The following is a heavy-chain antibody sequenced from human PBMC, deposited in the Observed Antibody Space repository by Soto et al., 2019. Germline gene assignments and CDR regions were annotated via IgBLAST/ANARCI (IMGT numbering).Heavy chain of an antibody. V-gene: IGHV4-59*01. CDR2: IYYSGST. D-gene: IGHD3-10*01. Sequence: PSETLSLTCTVSGGSISNYHWNWIRQAPGKGMEWIGYIYYSGSTNYNPSLKSRVTISVDTSKNQFSLKLSSVTAADTAVYYCARSMRNKYYYGSGSSSNYYYYYMDVWGKGTTVTVS. CDR1: GGSISNYH. CDR3: ARSMRNKYYYGSGSSSNYYYYYMDV. J-gene: IGHJ6*03.